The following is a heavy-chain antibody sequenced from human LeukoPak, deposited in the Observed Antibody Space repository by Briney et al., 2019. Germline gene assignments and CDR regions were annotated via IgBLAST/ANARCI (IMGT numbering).Heavy chain of an antibody. D-gene: IGHD6-13*01. Sequence: PSETLSLTCTVSGGSISSYYWSWIRQPPGKGLEWIGYIYYSGSTNYSPSLKSRVTISVDTSKNQFSLKLSSVTAADTAVYYCARDPGVQQGYYYYGMDVWGQGTTVTVSS. J-gene: IGHJ6*02. V-gene: IGHV4-59*01. CDR2: IYYSGST. CDR1: GGSISSYY. CDR3: ARDPGVQQGYYYYGMDV.